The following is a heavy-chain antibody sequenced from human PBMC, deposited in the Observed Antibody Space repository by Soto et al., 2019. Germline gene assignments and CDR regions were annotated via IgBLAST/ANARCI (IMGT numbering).Heavy chain of an antibody. CDR1: GFTFDDYA. J-gene: IGHJ6*02. CDR2: ISWNSGSI. V-gene: IGHV3-9*01. Sequence: EVQLVESGGGLVQPGRSLRLSCAASGFTFDDYAMHWVRQAPGKGLEWVSGISWNSGSIGYADSVKGRFTISRDNAKNYLYLQMNSLRAEDTALYYCAKDTGMVRGVMGKDYYYYGMDVWGQGTTVTVSS. D-gene: IGHD3-10*01. CDR3: AKDTGMVRGVMGKDYYYYGMDV.